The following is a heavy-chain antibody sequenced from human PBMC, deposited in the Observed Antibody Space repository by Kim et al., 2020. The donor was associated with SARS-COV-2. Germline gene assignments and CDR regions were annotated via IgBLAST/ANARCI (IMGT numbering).Heavy chain of an antibody. D-gene: IGHD2-15*01. V-gene: IGHV1-69*13. CDR1: GGTFSSYA. CDR3: AREEGYCSGGSCYPNAFDI. Sequence: SVKVSCKASGGTFSSYAISWVRQAPGQGLEWMGGIIPIFGTANYAQKFQGRVTITADESTSTAYMELSSLRSEDTAVYYCAREEGYCSGGSCYPNAFDIWGQGTMVTVSS. J-gene: IGHJ3*02. CDR2: IIPIFGTA.